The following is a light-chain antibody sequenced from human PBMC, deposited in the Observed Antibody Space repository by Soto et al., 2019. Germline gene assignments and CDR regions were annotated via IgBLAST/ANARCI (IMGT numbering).Light chain of an antibody. V-gene: IGLV2-14*01. J-gene: IGLJ3*02. CDR2: EVS. Sequence: QSALTQPASVSGSPGQSITISCTGTSSDVGGYNYVSWYQQHPGTAPKLMIYEVSNRPSGVSDRFSGSRSGNTASLTISGLQAEDEYDYYCLSYTSSSTWVFGGGTKLTVL. CDR1: SSDVGGYNY. CDR3: LSYTSSSTWV.